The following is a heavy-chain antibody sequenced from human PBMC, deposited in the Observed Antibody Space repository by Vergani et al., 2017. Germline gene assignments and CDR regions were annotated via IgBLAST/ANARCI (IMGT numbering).Heavy chain of an antibody. CDR3: ARDLEGHYYGSGSYYCMDF. D-gene: IGHD3-10*01. CDR2: ISAYNGNT. V-gene: IGHV1-18*01. Sequence: QVQLVQSGAEVKKPGASVKVSCKASGYTFTSYGISWVRQAPGQGLEWMGWISAYNGNTNYAQKLQGRVTMTTDTSTSTAYMELRCLRSDDTAVYYCARDLEGHYYGSGSYYCMDFWGQGTTVTVSS. CDR1: GYTFTSYG. J-gene: IGHJ6*02.